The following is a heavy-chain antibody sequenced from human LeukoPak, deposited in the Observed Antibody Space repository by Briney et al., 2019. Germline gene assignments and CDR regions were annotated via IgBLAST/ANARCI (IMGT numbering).Heavy chain of an antibody. Sequence: GGSLRLSCAASGFTFSGHWMYWLRQAPGKGLAWVSRINGDGSATNYAGSMKGRFTISRDNAKNILYLQMNSLREDDTAVYYCARDINWGQVDYWGQGALVTVSS. CDR3: ARDINWGQVDY. V-gene: IGHV3-74*01. CDR1: GFTFSGHW. J-gene: IGHJ4*02. CDR2: INGDGSAT. D-gene: IGHD7-27*01.